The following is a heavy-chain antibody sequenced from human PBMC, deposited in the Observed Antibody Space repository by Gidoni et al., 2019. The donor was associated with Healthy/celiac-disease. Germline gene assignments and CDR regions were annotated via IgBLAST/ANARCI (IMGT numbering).Heavy chain of an antibody. V-gene: IGHV1-3*01. CDR2: INAGNGNT. CDR3: ARVRDIVATILGY. J-gene: IGHJ4*02. CDR1: GYTFTSYA. D-gene: IGHD5-12*01. Sequence: QVQLVQSGAAVKKPGASVKVSCKASGYTFTSYAMHWVRQAPGQRLEWMGWINAGNGNTKYSQKFQGRVTITRDTSASTAYMELSSLRSEDTAVYYCARVRDIVATILGYWGQGTLVTVSS.